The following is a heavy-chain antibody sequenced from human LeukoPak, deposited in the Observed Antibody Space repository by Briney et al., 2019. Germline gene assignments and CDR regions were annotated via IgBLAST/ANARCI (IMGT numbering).Heavy chain of an antibody. CDR1: GFTFSSYS. CDR3: ARDQVAAAALDACDI. CDR2: ISSSSSYI. J-gene: IGHJ3*02. D-gene: IGHD6-13*01. V-gene: IGHV3-21*01. Sequence: GGSLRLSCAASGFTFSSYSMNWVRQAPGKGLEWVSSISSSSSYIYYADSVKGRFTISRDNAKNSLYLQMNSLRAEDTAVHYCARDQVAAAALDACDIWGQGTMVTVSS.